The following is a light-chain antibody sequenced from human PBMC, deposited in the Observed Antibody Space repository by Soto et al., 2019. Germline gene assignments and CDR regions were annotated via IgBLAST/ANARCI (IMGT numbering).Light chain of an antibody. CDR2: AAS. J-gene: IGKJ1*01. Sequence: DIQMTQSPPSLSASVGDRVTITCRASQGISTYLNWYQQKPGKAPNLLIYAASTLQSGVPSRFSGSGSGTDFSLTISSLQPEDFATYYCQQSYSTPRTFGQGTKVEIK. CDR1: QGISTY. CDR3: QQSYSTPRT. V-gene: IGKV1-39*01.